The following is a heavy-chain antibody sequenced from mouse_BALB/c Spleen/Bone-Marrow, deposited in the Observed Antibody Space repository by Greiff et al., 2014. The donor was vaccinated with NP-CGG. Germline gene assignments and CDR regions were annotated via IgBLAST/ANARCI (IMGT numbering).Heavy chain of an antibody. CDR1: GFNIKDTY. CDR3: ARDDSWGFAY. Sequence: EVQLVESGAELVKPGAPVKLSCTASGFNIKDTYMHWVKQRPEQGLEWIGRIDPANGNTKYDPKFQGKATITADTSSNTAYLQLSSLTSEDTAVYYCARDDSWGFAYWGQGTLVTVSA. J-gene: IGHJ3*01. D-gene: IGHD2-4*01. V-gene: IGHV14-3*02. CDR2: IDPANGNT.